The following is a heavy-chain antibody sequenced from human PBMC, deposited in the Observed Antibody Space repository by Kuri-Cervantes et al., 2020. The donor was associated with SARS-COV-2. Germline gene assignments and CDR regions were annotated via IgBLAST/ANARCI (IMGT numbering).Heavy chain of an antibody. CDR1: GFTFSSYS. V-gene: IGHV3-21*06. CDR2: ISSGSSFI. D-gene: IGHD2-2*01. J-gene: IGHJ5*02. Sequence: GESLKISCAASGFTFSSYSMNWVRQAPGKGLEWVSYISSGSSFIYYADSVKGRFTISGDNAKNSLYLQMNSLRAEDTAVYYCARQPGGLIVVVPAAPGWFDPWGQGTLVTVSS. CDR3: ARQPGGLIVVVPAAPGWFDP.